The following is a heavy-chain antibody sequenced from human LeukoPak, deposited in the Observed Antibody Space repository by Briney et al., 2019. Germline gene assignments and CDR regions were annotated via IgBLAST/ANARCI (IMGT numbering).Heavy chain of an antibody. CDR3: ARVSEQTTVTTFDY. J-gene: IGHJ4*02. Sequence: PGGSLRLSCAASGFTFSDYYMSWIRQAPGKGLEWVSSISSSSSYIYYADSVKGRFTISRDNAKNSLYLQMNSLRAEDTAVYYCARVSEQTTVTTFDYWGQGTLVTVSS. CDR2: ISSSSSYI. D-gene: IGHD4-17*01. V-gene: IGHV3-11*06. CDR1: GFTFSDYY.